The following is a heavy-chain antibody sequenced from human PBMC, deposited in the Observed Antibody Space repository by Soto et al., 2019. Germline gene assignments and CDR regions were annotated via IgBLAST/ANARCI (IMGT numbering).Heavy chain of an antibody. V-gene: IGHV3-21*01. Sequence: LRLSCAASGFTFSNYTLNWVRQAPGKGLEWVSIISRTSNHIYYADSVKGRFTVSRDNAENSLYLQMNSLRAEDTAVYYCAKDRGRGSPVSGGMDVWGQGTTVTVPS. CDR2: ISRTSNHI. J-gene: IGHJ6*02. D-gene: IGHD3-10*01. CDR3: AKDRGRGSPVSGGMDV. CDR1: GFTFSNYT.